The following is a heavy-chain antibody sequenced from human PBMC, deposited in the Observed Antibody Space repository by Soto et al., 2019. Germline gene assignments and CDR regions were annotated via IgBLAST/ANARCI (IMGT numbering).Heavy chain of an antibody. D-gene: IGHD4-17*01. V-gene: IGHV3-30*18. CDR3: AKELYGGGDDYYYYYMDV. CDR1: GFTFSSYG. CDR2: ISYDGSNK. J-gene: IGHJ6*03. Sequence: GGSLRLSCAASGFTFSSYGMHWVRQAPGKGLEWVAVISYDGSNKYYADSVKGRFTISRDNSKNTLYLQMNSLRAEDTAVYYCAKELYGGGDDYYYYYMDVWGKGTTVTVSS.